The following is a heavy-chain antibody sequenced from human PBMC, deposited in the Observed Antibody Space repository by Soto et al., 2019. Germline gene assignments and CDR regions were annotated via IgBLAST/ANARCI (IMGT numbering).Heavy chain of an antibody. V-gene: IGHV3-30*18. CDR3: AKDPNDCSGFSCFFYAPN. Sequence: QVHLVESGGGVVQPGRSLRLSCAASGFTFSDYAMHWVRQAPGKGLEWVAFVSHDGSDYSYGDSVKGRFTISRDNSKNTLYLQMNSLRVEDTGVYYCAKDPNDCSGFSCFFYAPNWGRGTQVAVSS. J-gene: IGHJ4*02. CDR2: VSHDGSDY. CDR1: GFTFSDYA. D-gene: IGHD2-15*01.